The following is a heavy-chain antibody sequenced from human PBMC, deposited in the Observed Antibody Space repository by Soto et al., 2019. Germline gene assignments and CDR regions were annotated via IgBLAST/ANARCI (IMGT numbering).Heavy chain of an antibody. CDR1: GGTFSSYA. Sequence: SVKVSFKASGGTFSSYAISWVRQAPGQGLEWMGGIIPIFGTANYAQKFQGRVTITADESTSTAYMELSSLRSEDTAVYYCARDPPGGTMVRGKYYYGMDVWGQGTTVTVSS. V-gene: IGHV1-69*13. CDR3: ARDPPGGTMVRGKYYYGMDV. CDR2: IIPIFGTA. J-gene: IGHJ6*02. D-gene: IGHD3-10*01.